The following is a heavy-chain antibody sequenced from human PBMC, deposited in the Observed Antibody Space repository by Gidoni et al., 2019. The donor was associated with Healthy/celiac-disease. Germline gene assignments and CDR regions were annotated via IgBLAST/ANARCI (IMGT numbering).Heavy chain of an antibody. CDR3: ARAPSGLGFDY. V-gene: IGHV4-59*01. D-gene: IGHD5-12*01. CDR2: IYYSGST. CDR1: GGSISSYY. J-gene: IGHJ4*02. Sequence: QVQLQESGPGLVKPSETLSRTCTVSGGSISSYYWSWIRQPPGKGLEWIGYIYYSGSTNYNPSLKSRVTISVDTSKNQFSLKLSSVTAADTAVYYCARAPSGLGFDYWGQGTLVTVSS.